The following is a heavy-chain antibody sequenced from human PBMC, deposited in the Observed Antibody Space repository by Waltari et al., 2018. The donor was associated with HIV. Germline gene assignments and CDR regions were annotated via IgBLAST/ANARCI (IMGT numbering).Heavy chain of an antibody. CDR1: GYPFTGYG. J-gene: IGHJ3*01. CDR3: ARGDRAYDV. D-gene: IGHD1-26*01. V-gene: IGHV1-18*01. CDR2: ISTYNGNR. Sequence: CCKTSGYPFTGYGITWVRQAPGHGLEWMGWISTYNGNRKYAQELHDRLNMNRDTPTGTVYMDLRSLRSEDTAIYFCARGDRAYDVWGQGTLVTVPS.